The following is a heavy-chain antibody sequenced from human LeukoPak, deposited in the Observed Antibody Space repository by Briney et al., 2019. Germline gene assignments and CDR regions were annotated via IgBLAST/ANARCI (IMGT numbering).Heavy chain of an antibody. CDR3: ARYDSSGRTFDY. V-gene: IGHV4-59*01. J-gene: IGHJ4*02. Sequence: PSETLSLTCSVSSGSINTYYWNWIRQPPGNGLEWIVRIYYSGSTNYKPSLKSRVTISVDTSKNQFSLKLSSVTAADTAVYYCARYDSSGRTFDYWGQGTLVTVSS. CDR1: SGSINTYY. CDR2: IYYSGST. D-gene: IGHD3-22*01.